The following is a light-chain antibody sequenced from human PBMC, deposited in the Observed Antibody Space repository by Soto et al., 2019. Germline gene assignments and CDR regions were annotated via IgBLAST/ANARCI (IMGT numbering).Light chain of an antibody. J-gene: IGLJ1*01. CDR3: ASYAGGNQV. Sequence: QSALAQPPSASGSPGQSVTISCTGTSRDVGGYDFVSWYQLHPGKAPKLIIFEVAKRPSGVPDRFSGSKSGNTASLTVSGLLSEDEADYYCASYAGGNQVFGTGTKVTVL. CDR2: EVA. CDR1: SRDVGGYDF. V-gene: IGLV2-8*01.